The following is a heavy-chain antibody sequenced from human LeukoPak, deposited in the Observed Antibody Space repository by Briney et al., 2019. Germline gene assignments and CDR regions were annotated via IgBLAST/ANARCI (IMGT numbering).Heavy chain of an antibody. CDR1: GASISSYY. Sequence: SETLSLTCTVSGASISSYYWSWIRQPPGKGLEWIGYIYSSGSTNYNPSLKSRVTTSVDTSKNQFSLKLMSVTAADTAVYYCARQRLGEISLTAFDIWGRGTMVTVSS. V-gene: IGHV4-4*09. D-gene: IGHD3-16*02. CDR2: IYSSGST. J-gene: IGHJ3*02. CDR3: ARQRLGEISLTAFDI.